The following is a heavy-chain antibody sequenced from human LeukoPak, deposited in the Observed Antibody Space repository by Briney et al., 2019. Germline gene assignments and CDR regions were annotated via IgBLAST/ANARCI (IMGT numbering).Heavy chain of an antibody. Sequence: SETLSLTCAVYGGPFSGYYWSWIRQPPGKGLEWIGEINHSGSTNYNPSLKSRVTISVDTSKNQFSLKLSSVTAADTAVYYCARRGNLWARWGQGTLVTVSS. CDR2: INHSGST. V-gene: IGHV4-34*01. CDR3: ARRGNLWAR. D-gene: IGHD2/OR15-2a*01. CDR1: GGPFSGYY. J-gene: IGHJ4*02.